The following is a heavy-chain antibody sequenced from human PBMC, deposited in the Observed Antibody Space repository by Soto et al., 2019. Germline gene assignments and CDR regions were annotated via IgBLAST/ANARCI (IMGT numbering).Heavy chain of an antibody. CDR1: GGSFSGYY. J-gene: IGHJ6*02. CDR2: INHSGST. CDR3: ARAGGYYDFWSGIYYYYYGMDV. V-gene: IGHV4-34*01. Sequence: SETLSLTCAVYGGSFSGYYWSWIRQPPGKGLEWIGEINHSGSTNYNPSLKSRVTISVDTSKNQFSLKLSSVTAADTAVYYCARAGGYYDFWSGIYYYYYGMDVWGQGTTVTVSS. D-gene: IGHD3-3*01.